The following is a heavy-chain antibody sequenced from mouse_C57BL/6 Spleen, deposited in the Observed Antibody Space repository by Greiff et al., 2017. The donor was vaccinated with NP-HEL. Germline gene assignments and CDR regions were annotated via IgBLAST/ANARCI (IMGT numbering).Heavy chain of an antibody. CDR1: GFSFNTYA. J-gene: IGHJ4*01. CDR3: VRERIYYAMDY. V-gene: IGHV10-1*01. Sequence: DVQLQESGGGLLQPKGSLKLSCAASGFSFNTYAMNWVRQAPGKGLEWVARIRSKSNNYATYYADSVKDRFTISRDDSESMLYLQMNNLKTEDTAMYYCVRERIYYAMDYWGQGTSVTVSS. CDR2: IRSKSNNYAT.